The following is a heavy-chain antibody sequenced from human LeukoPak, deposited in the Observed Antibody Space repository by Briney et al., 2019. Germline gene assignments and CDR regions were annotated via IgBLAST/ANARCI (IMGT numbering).Heavy chain of an antibody. D-gene: IGHD2-15*01. CDR1: GGSFSGYY. Sequence: SETLSLTCAVYGGSFSGYYWSWTRQPPGKGLEWIGEINHSGSTNYNPSLKSRVTISVDTSKNQFSLKLSSVTAADTAVYYCAREIVVVVAATRLSYYYGMDVWGQGTTVTVSS. V-gene: IGHV4-34*01. CDR2: INHSGST. J-gene: IGHJ6*02. CDR3: AREIVVVVAATRLSYYYGMDV.